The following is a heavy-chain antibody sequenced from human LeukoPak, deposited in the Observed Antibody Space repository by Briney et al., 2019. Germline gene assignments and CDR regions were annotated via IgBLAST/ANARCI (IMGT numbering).Heavy chain of an antibody. D-gene: IGHD2-15*01. V-gene: IGHV1-8*03. CDR3: ATYCSGGSCYSVRAFDI. CDR1: GYTFTSYY. CDR2: MNPNSGNT. Sequence: GASVKVSCKASGYTFTSYYINWVLQATGQGLEWMGWMNPNSGNTGYAQKFQGRVTITRNTSISTAYMELSSLRSEDTALYYCATYCSGGSCYSVRAFDIWGQGTMVTVSS. J-gene: IGHJ3*02.